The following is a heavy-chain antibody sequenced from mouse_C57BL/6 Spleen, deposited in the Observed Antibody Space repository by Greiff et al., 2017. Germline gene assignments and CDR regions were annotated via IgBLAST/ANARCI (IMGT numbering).Heavy chain of an antibody. Sequence: QVQLKQSGAELVKPGASVKISCKASGYAFSSYWMNWVKQRPGKGLEWIGQIYPGDGDTNYNGKFKGKATLTADKSSSTAYMQLSSLTSEDSAVYFCAKEPPGSYFDYWGQGTTLTVSS. CDR3: AKEPPGSYFDY. D-gene: IGHD1-1*01. CDR2: IYPGDGDT. V-gene: IGHV1-80*01. J-gene: IGHJ2*01. CDR1: GYAFSSYW.